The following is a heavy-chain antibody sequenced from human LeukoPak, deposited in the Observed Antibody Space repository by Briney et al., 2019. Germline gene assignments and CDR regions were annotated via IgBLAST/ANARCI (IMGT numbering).Heavy chain of an antibody. Sequence: GASVNVSCKASGYTFTSYGISWVRQAPGQGLEWMGWINPNSGGTNYAQKFQGRVTMTRDTSISTAYMELSRLRSDDTAVYYCARVLNLIYPSPSNAFDIWGQGTMVTVSS. CDR1: GYTFTSYG. V-gene: IGHV1-2*02. J-gene: IGHJ3*02. D-gene: IGHD3/OR15-3a*01. CDR2: INPNSGGT. CDR3: ARVLNLIYPSPSNAFDI.